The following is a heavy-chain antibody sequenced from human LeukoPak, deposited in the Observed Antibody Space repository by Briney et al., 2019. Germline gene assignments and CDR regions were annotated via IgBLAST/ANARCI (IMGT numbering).Heavy chain of an antibody. CDR3: ARARDWNYYYYYYMDV. Sequence: SETLSLTCAVYGGSFSGYYWSWIRQPPGKGLEWIGEINHSGSTNYNPSLKSRVTISVDTSKNQFSLKLSSVTAADTAVYYCARARDWNYYYYYYMDVWGKGTTVTVSS. J-gene: IGHJ6*03. V-gene: IGHV4-34*01. D-gene: IGHD1-1*01. CDR2: INHSGST. CDR1: GGSFSGYY.